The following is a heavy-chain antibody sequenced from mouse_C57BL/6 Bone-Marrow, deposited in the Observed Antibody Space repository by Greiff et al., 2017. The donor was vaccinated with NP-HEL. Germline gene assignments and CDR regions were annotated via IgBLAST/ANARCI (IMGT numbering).Heavy chain of an antibody. Sequence: EVQLQQSGAELVRPGASVKLSCTASGFNIKDDYMHWVKQRPEQGLEWIGWIDPENGDTEYASKFQGKATITADTSSNTAYLQLSSLTSEDTAVYYCTPYITTDLANPLWGRGTLVTVSA. CDR1: GFNIKDDY. CDR2: IDPENGDT. V-gene: IGHV14-4*01. CDR3: TPYITTDLANPL. J-gene: IGHJ3*01. D-gene: IGHD1-1*01.